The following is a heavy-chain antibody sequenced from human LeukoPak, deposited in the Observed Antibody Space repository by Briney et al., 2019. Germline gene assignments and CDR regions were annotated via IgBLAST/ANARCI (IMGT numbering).Heavy chain of an antibody. CDR1: GFTFSNYA. Sequence: GGSLRLSCAASGFTFSNYAMSWVRQAPRKGLEWVSPISGSGGRTYYADSVKGRFTISRDNSKNTLYLQMNSLRAEDTAVYHCAKDSLPNWGSPQYYFDYWGQGTLVTVSS. D-gene: IGHD7-27*01. J-gene: IGHJ4*02. CDR3: AKDSLPNWGSPQYYFDY. V-gene: IGHV3-23*01. CDR2: ISGSGGRT.